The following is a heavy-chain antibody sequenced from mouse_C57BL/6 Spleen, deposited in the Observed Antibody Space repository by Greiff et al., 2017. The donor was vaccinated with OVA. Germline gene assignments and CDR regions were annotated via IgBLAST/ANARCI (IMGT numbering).Heavy chain of an antibody. Sequence: QVQLKQPGAELVMPGASVKLSCKASGYTFTSYWMHWVKQRPGQGLEWIGEIDPSDSYTNYNQKFKGKSTLTVDKSSSTAYMQLSSLTSEDSAVYYCAREYERNYFDYWGQGTTLTVSS. CDR1: GYTFTSYW. V-gene: IGHV1-69*01. CDR2: IDPSDSYT. J-gene: IGHJ2*01. D-gene: IGHD2-10*02. CDR3: AREYERNYFDY.